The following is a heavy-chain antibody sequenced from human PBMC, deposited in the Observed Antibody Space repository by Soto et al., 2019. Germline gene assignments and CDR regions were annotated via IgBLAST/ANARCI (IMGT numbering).Heavy chain of an antibody. J-gene: IGHJ4*02. V-gene: IGHV3-48*02. CDR2: ISSSSSTI. Sequence: EVQLVESGGGLVHPGGSLRLSCAASGFTFSTYSMIWVRQAPGKGLEWVSFISSSSSTIYYADSVKGRFTISRDNAKNSLYLQMNSLRDEETAVYYCAREQTYGAVWDYWGQGALVTVSS. D-gene: IGHD3-10*01. CDR3: AREQTYGAVWDY. CDR1: GFTFSTYS.